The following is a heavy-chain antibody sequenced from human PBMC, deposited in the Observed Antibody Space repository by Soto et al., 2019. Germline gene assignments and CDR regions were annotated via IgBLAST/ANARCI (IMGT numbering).Heavy chain of an antibody. J-gene: IGHJ4*02. CDR2: IKEDGGKK. Sequence: EVQLVESGGCLVQPGGSLRLSCAVSEFTFTTYWMTWVRQAPGKGLEWGANIKEDGGKKNYLESVRGRFTISRENAKKSLFLEMSSLRVEDTAVYFCAGGSGWESESWGQGTLVTVSS. D-gene: IGHD6-19*01. V-gene: IGHV3-7*05. CDR1: EFTFTTYW. CDR3: AGGSGWESES.